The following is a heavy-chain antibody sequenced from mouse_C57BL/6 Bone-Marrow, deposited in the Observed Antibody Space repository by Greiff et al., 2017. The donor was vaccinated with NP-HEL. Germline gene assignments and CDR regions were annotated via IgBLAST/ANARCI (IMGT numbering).Heavy chain of an antibody. CDR2: IYPRDGST. Sequence: VQLQQSGPELVKPGASVKLSCKASGYTFTSYDINWVKQRPGQGLEWIGRIYPRDGSTKYNEKFKGKATLTVDTSSSTAYMELHSLTSEDSAVYFCARRWAWFAYWGQGTLVTVSA. CDR1: GYTFTSYD. V-gene: IGHV1-85*01. J-gene: IGHJ3*01. CDR3: ARRWAWFAY. D-gene: IGHD4-1*01.